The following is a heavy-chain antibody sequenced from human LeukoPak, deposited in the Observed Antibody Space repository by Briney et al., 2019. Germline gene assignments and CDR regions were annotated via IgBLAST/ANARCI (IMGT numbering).Heavy chain of an antibody. CDR1: GGSFSTYG. D-gene: IGHD2-2*01. Sequence: SVKVSCKTSGGSFSTYGITWVRQAPGQGLEWMGGIIPLYGTTNYAQNFQGRVTITADEVTNTAYMELSSLTSEDAAVYYCARVVPHCTGSSCYAPSTRYYYYYMDVWGKGTTVTVSS. CDR2: IIPLYGTT. V-gene: IGHV1-69*13. J-gene: IGHJ6*03. CDR3: ARVVPHCTGSSCYAPSTRYYYYYMDV.